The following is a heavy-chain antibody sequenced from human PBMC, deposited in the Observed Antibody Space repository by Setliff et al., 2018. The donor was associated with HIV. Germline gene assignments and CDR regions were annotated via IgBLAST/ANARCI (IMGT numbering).Heavy chain of an antibody. D-gene: IGHD2-8*02. CDR1: GESFSGYY. CDR3: ARHLLDTGRNYDFYYMDV. J-gene: IGHJ6*03. CDR2: INHSGRA. V-gene: IGHV4-34*01. Sequence: PSETLSLTCAVYGESFSGYYWSWTRQPAGKGLEWLGEINHSGRAKYNPSLKSRASISIDTSKNQFSLKLSSVTAADTGVYFCARHLLDTGRNYDFYYMDVWGKGTTVTVSS.